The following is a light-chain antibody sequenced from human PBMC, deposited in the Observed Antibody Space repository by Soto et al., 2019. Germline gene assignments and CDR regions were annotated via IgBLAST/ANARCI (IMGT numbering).Light chain of an antibody. J-gene: IGKJ1*01. V-gene: IGKV3-20*01. Sequence: ENVLTQSPDTLSLSPGERATLSCRASQSVSSSYLAWYQQTPGQAPRLLIYGTSNRATGIPDRFSGSGSGTDFTLTISRLEPEDFAVYYCQQYGNSRWTSGQGTKEEIK. CDR2: GTS. CDR1: QSVSSSY. CDR3: QQYGNSRWT.